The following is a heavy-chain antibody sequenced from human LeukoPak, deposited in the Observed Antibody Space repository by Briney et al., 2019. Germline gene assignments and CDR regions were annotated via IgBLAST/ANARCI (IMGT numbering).Heavy chain of an antibody. Sequence: ASVKVSCRASGYTFTGYYMHWVRQAPGQGLEWMGRINPNSGGTNYAQKFQGRVTMTRDTSISTAYMELSRLRSDDTAVYYCAIDLSSSWPGYWGQGTLVTVSS. CDR2: INPNSGGT. CDR1: GYTFTGYY. V-gene: IGHV1-2*06. CDR3: AIDLSSSWPGY. D-gene: IGHD6-13*01. J-gene: IGHJ4*02.